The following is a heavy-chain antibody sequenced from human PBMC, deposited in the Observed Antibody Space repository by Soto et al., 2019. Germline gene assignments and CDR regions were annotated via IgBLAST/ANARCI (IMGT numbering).Heavy chain of an antibody. CDR2: ISAYNGNT. D-gene: IGHD3-16*01. CDR1: GYTFTTYG. CDR3: ARESTERGLDY. J-gene: IGHJ4*02. Sequence: QVQLVQSGAEVKKPGASVKVSCKASGYTFTTYGISWVRQAPGQGLEWMGWISAYNGNTNYAQNLQGRVTMTPDTSTSTAYMELRSLSSDDTAVYYCARESTERGLDYWGQGTLVTVSS. V-gene: IGHV1-18*01.